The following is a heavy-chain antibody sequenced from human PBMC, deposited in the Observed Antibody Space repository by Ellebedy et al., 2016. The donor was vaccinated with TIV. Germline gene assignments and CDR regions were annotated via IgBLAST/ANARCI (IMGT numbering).Heavy chain of an antibody. J-gene: IGHJ4*02. CDR3: ARFRGSFGGYDY. CDR2: IDPADSYT. CDR1: GYSFSTYC. V-gene: IGHV5-10-1*01. Sequence: GESLKISCKGSGYSFSTYCITWVRQMPGKVLESMGRIDPADSYTNYSPSFQGHVTMSVDRSTSTAFLQWTSLKASDTAFYYCARFRGSFGGYDYWGQGTLVSVSS. D-gene: IGHD3-22*01.